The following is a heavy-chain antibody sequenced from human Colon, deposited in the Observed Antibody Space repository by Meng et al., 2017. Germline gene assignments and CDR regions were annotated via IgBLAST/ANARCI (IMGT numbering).Heavy chain of an antibody. CDR1: ELPFGNYY. J-gene: IGHJ4*02. D-gene: IGHD6-13*01. CDR3: ARDMSAAGALGFFDY. Sequence: HVPLLGSWGGLVKPVWSLGSFGAAFELPFGNYYMSWFRQAPGKGLEWVSYISSSGSTISFADSVKGRFTLSRDNAKNSLSLQMSGLRVEDTAVYYCARDMSAAGALGFFDYWGQGTLVTVSS. CDR2: ISSSGSTI. V-gene: IGHV3-11*01.